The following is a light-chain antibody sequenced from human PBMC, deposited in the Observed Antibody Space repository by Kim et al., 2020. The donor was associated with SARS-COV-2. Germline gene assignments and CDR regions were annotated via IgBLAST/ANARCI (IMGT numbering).Light chain of an antibody. V-gene: IGLV3-19*01. Sequence: ALGQTVRITCQGDNLRRYYASWFQQKPGQAPILVIYGKNNRPSGIPDRFSGSNSGNTASLTITGAQAEDEADYYCNSRDTSGNLVVFGGGTKLTVL. CDR2: GKN. J-gene: IGLJ2*01. CDR3: NSRDTSGNLVV. CDR1: NLRRYY.